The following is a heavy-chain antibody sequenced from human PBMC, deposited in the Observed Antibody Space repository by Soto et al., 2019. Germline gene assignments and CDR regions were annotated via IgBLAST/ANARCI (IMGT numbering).Heavy chain of an antibody. V-gene: IGHV3-7*01. Sequence: EVQLVESGGGLVQPGGSLRLSCAASGFTFSSYWMSWVRQAPGKGLEWVANIKQDGSEKYYVDSVKGRFTISRDNAKNSLYLQMNSLRAEDTAVYYCARLLRGYSYAGQVDYWGQGTLVTVSS. CDR2: IKQDGSEK. J-gene: IGHJ4*02. CDR1: GFTFSSYW. CDR3: ARLLRGYSYAGQVDY. D-gene: IGHD5-18*01.